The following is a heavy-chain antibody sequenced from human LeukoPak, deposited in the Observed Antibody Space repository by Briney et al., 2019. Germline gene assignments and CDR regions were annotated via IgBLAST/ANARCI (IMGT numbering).Heavy chain of an antibody. CDR2: IYYSGST. CDR3: ARDYYDSSALGY. CDR1: GGSISSGGYY. D-gene: IGHD3-22*01. V-gene: IGHV4-31*03. J-gene: IGHJ4*02. Sequence: SQTLSLTCTVSGGSISSGGYYWSWIRQHPGKGLEWIGYIYYSGSTYYNPSLKSRVTISVDTPKNQFSLKLSSVTAADTAVYYCARDYYDSSALGYWGQGTLVTVSS.